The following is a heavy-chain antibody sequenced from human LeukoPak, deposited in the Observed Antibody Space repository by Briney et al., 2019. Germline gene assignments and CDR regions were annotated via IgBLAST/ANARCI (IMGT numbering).Heavy chain of an antibody. Sequence: SVKVSCKASGGTFSSYAISWVRQAPGQGLEWMGRIIPILGIANYAQKFQGRVTITADKSTSTAYMELSSLRSEDTAVYYCAFGSGSGRGFDYWGQGTLVTVSS. CDR3: AFGSGSGRGFDY. D-gene: IGHD3-10*01. J-gene: IGHJ4*02. CDR1: GGTFSSYA. CDR2: IIPILGIA. V-gene: IGHV1-69*04.